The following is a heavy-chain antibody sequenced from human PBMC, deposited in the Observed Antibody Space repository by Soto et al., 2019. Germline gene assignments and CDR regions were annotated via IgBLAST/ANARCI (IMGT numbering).Heavy chain of an antibody. CDR1: GFTFDDYT. Sequence: PGGSLRLSCAASGFTFDDYTMHRVRQAPGKGLEWVSLISWDGGSTYYADSVKGRFTISRDNSKNSLYLQMNSLRTEDTALYYCAIPGRDSSSDYYFDYWGQGTLVTVSS. V-gene: IGHV3-43*01. D-gene: IGHD6-13*01. CDR2: ISWDGGST. J-gene: IGHJ4*02. CDR3: AIPGRDSSSDYYFDY.